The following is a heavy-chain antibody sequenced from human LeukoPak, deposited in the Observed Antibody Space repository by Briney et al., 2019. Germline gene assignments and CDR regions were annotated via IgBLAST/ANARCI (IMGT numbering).Heavy chain of an antibody. CDR2: IYYSGST. D-gene: IGHD1-1*01. CDR3: ARDQYNWNVGTYYYYGMDV. J-gene: IGHJ6*02. Sequence: SETLSLTCTVSGGSISSSSYYWGWIRQPPGKGLEWIGSIYYSGSTYYNPSLKSRVTISVDTSKNQFSLKLSSVTAADTAVYYCARDQYNWNVGTYYYYGMDVWGQGTTVTVSS. CDR1: GGSISSSSYY. V-gene: IGHV4-39*07.